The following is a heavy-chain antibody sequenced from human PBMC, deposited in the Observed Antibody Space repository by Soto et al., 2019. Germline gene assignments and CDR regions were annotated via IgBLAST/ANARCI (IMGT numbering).Heavy chain of an antibody. V-gene: IGHV1-18*04. Sequence: GASVKVSCKASGYTFTSYGISWVRQAPGQGLEWMGWISAYNGNTNYAQKLQGRVTMTTDTSTSTAYMELRSLRSDDTAVYYCEMEVPLDDVFGYYYYYYGMDVWAQGTTVTLSS. CDR3: EMEVPLDDVFGYYYYYYGMDV. D-gene: IGHD3-16*01. CDR2: ISAYNGNT. CDR1: GYTFTSYG. J-gene: IGHJ6*02.